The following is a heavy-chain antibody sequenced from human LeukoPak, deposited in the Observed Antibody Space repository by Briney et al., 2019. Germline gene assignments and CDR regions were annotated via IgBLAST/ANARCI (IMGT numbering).Heavy chain of an antibody. CDR3: ARQLRGYSYGHFDY. V-gene: IGHV4-59*08. Sequence: KSSETLSHTCTVSGGSISSYYWSWIRQPPGKGLEWIGYIYYSGSTNYNPSLKSRVTISVDTSKNQFSLKLSSVTAADTAVYYCARQLRGYSYGHFDYWGQGTLVTVSS. D-gene: IGHD5-18*01. CDR1: GGSISSYY. J-gene: IGHJ4*02. CDR2: IYYSGST.